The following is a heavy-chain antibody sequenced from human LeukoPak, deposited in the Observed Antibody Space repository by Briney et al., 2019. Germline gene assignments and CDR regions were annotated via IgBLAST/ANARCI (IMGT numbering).Heavy chain of an antibody. V-gene: IGHV3-30*18. J-gene: IGHJ6*03. CDR2: ISYDGNNK. CDR3: AKSPGGYRSSNPRLYMDV. D-gene: IGHD6-6*01. Sequence: PGGSLRLSCAASGFTFSSYSMNWVRQAPGKGLEWVALISYDGNNKYYADSVKGRFTISRDNSKNTLYLQMNSLRAEDTAVYYCAKSPGGYRSSNPRLYMDVWGKGTTVTVSS. CDR1: GFTFSSYS.